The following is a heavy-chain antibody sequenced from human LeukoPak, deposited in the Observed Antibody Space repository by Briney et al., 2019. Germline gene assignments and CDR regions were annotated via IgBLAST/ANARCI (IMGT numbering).Heavy chain of an antibody. CDR2: INHSGST. CDR3: ARVGYYYGSGTDY. V-gene: IGHV4-34*01. CDR1: GGSFSGYY. Sequence: SETLSLTCAVYGGSFSGYYWSWIRQPPGKGLEWIGEINHSGSTNYNPSLKSLVTISVDTSKNQFSLKLSSVTAADTAVYYCARVGYYYGSGTDYWGQGTLVTVSS. D-gene: IGHD3-10*01. J-gene: IGHJ4*02.